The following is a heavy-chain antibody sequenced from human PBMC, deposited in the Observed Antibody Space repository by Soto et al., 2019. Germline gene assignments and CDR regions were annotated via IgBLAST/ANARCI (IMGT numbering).Heavy chain of an antibody. D-gene: IGHD2-2*02. CDR2: ISYDGSNK. CDR1: GFTFSSYA. CDR3: ASPHQRSTSCYRFGMDV. J-gene: IGHJ6*01. V-gene: IGHV3-30-3*01. Sequence: GGSLRLSCAASGFTFSSYAMHWVRQALGKGLEWVSVISYDGSNKYYADSVKGRFTIFRDNSKNTLYLQMNTVRAEDTAVYYCASPHQRSTSCYRFGMDVWGQGXTVTFSS.